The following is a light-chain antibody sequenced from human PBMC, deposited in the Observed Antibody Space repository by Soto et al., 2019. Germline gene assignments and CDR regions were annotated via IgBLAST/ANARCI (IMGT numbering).Light chain of an antibody. CDR2: SNN. CDR1: SSNIGSNT. V-gene: IGLV1-44*01. J-gene: IGLJ3*02. Sequence: QLVLTQPLSASGTPGQRVTISCSGSSSNIGSNTVNWYQQLPGTAPKLLIYSNNQRPSGVPDRFSGSKSGTSASLAISGLQSEDEADYYCAAWDDSLNGRVFGGGTKLTVL. CDR3: AAWDDSLNGRV.